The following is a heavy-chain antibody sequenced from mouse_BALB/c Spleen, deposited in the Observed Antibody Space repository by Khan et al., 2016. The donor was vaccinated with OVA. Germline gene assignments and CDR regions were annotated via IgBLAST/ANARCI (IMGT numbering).Heavy chain of an antibody. J-gene: IGHJ3*01. Sequence: EVQLQEPGPGLVKPSQSLSLTCTVTGYSITSDYAWNWIRQFPGNKLEWLGYISYSGSTSYTPSLKSRISITRDTSKNQLFLQLNSVTTEDTATYYCTERRAYWGQGTLVTVSA. CDR1: GYSITSDYA. CDR2: ISYSGST. CDR3: TERRAY. V-gene: IGHV3-2*02.